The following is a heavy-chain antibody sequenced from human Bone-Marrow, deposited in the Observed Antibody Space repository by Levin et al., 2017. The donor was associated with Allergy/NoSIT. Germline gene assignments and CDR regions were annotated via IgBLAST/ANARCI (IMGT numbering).Heavy chain of an antibody. CDR2: IWYDGIKK. Sequence: LAGGSLRLSCAASGFMFNKYGMNWVRQAPGKGLEWVAVIWYDGIKKYYGDSVKGRFTISRDNSNNTLNLQLNSLRAEDTAVYYCTRGADNDYWGQGTLVTVSS. V-gene: IGHV3-33*01. J-gene: IGHJ4*02. CDR1: GFMFNKYG. CDR3: TRGADNDY. D-gene: IGHD4/OR15-4a*01.